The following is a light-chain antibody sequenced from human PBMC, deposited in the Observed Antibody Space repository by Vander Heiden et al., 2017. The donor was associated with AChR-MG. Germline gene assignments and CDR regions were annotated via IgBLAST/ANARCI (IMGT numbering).Light chain of an antibody. Sequence: SSELTQDPAMSLALGQTVRITCQGDSLRTSYASWYQQKPGQAPLLVFYGENNRPSGIPDRFSGSSSGDTASLTITGAQAEDEADYYCNSRDSSGHHRVFASGTKVTVV. CDR3: NSRDSSGHHRV. CDR1: SLRTSY. CDR2: GEN. J-gene: IGLJ1*01. V-gene: IGLV3-19*01.